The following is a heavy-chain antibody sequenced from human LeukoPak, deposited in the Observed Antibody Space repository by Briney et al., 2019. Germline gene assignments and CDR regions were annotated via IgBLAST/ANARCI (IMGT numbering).Heavy chain of an antibody. CDR3: ARRAYYDTSGYHPTSGYFDL. V-gene: IGHV4-4*08. D-gene: IGHD3-22*01. Sequence: SETLSLTCTVSGGSIFSYYWNWIRQPPGKGLEWLGYIYSTGVTNYSPSLRSRGTISIATPKTQISLRLTSVTAADTAMYYCARRAYYDTSGYHPTSGYFDLWGRGTLVTLSS. CDR1: GGSIFSYY. J-gene: IGHJ2*01. CDR2: IYSTGVT.